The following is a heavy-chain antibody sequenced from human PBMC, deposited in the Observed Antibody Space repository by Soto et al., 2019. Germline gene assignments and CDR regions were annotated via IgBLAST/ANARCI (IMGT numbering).Heavy chain of an antibody. CDR3: ARGNYYDSSGYPLGY. D-gene: IGHD3-22*01. CDR1: WFTVSSNY. CDR2: IYSGGST. J-gene: IGHJ4*02. Sequence: PGGSLRLGCAASWFTVSSNYVSYVRQSQGKGLEWVSIIYSGGSTYYADSVKGRFTISRDNSKNTLYLQMNSLRAEDTAVYYCARGNYYDSSGYPLGYWGQGTLVTVSS. V-gene: IGHV3-53*01.